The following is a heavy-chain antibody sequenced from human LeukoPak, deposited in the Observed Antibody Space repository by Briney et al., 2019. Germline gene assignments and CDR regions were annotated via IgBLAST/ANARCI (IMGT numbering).Heavy chain of an antibody. CDR3: ARYDFWSGYYQFDY. D-gene: IGHD3-3*01. CDR2: MNPNSGNT. Sequence: ASVKVSCKASGYTFTSYDINWVRQATGQGLEWMGWMNPNSGNTGYAQKFQGRVTMTRNTSISTAYMELSSLRSEDTAVYYCARYDFWSGYYQFDYWGQGTLVTVSS. J-gene: IGHJ4*02. CDR1: GYTFTSYD. V-gene: IGHV1-8*01.